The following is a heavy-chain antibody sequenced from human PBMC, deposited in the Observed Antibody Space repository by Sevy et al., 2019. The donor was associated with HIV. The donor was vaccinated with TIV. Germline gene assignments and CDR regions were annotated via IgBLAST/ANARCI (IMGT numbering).Heavy chain of an antibody. Sequence: GGSLRLSCAASGFTFTSYAMSWVRQAPGKGLEWVSAISGSARSTYYADSVKGRFTISRDNSKNTLYLLMNSLRAEDTAVYYCAKDGSDYDSSGDYLNYFDYWGQGTLVTVSS. V-gene: IGHV3-23*01. CDR2: ISGSARST. CDR3: AKDGSDYDSSGDYLNYFDY. J-gene: IGHJ4*02. CDR1: GFTFTSYA. D-gene: IGHD3-22*01.